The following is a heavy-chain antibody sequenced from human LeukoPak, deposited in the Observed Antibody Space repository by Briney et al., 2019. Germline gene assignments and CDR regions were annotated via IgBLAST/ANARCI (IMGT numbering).Heavy chain of an antibody. J-gene: IGHJ4*02. CDR3: ARAQNDFWSGYPTKY. D-gene: IGHD3-3*01. CDR1: GFTFSSYA. CDR2: ISGSGGST. Sequence: PGGSLRLSCAASGFTFSSYAMSWVRQAPGKGLEWVSAISGSGGSTYYADFVKGRFTISRDNSKNTLYLQMNSLRAEDTAVYYCARAQNDFWSGYPTKYWGQGTLVTVSS. V-gene: IGHV3-23*01.